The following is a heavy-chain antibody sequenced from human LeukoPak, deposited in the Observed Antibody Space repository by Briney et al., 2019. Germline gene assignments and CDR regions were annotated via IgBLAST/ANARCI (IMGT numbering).Heavy chain of an antibody. V-gene: IGHV3-9*03. J-gene: IGHJ4*02. CDR1: GFTFDDYA. Sequence: GGSLRLSCAASGFTFDDYAMHWVRQAPGKGLEWVSGISWNSGSIGYADSVKGRFTISRDNATNSLYLQINSLRAEDMALYYCARGVGDYCSGGSCYYFDSWGQGTLVTVSS. CDR2: ISWNSGSI. D-gene: IGHD2-15*01. CDR3: ARGVGDYCSGGSCYYFDS.